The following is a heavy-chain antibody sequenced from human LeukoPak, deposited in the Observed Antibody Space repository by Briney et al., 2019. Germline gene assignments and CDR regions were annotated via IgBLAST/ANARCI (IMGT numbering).Heavy chain of an antibody. CDR3: ARWLTVDRAYDA. CDR2: IRRQASGGTT. V-gene: IGHV3-49*04. Sequence: GGPLRLSCAASGYTFGDFAMNWVRQAPGRALEGVAFIRRQASGGTTEYAASVKVRFTISRDDSKSIAYLQRNSLKAEDTAVCYCARWLTVDRAYDAWGQGTLVTVSS. J-gene: IGHJ5*02. CDR1: GYTFGDFA. D-gene: IGHD3-22*01.